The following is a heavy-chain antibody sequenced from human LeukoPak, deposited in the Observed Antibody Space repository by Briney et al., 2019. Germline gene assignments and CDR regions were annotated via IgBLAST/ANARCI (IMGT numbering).Heavy chain of an antibody. V-gene: IGHV1-2*02. D-gene: IGHD5-18*01. J-gene: IGHJ4*02. CDR2: ISRNSGGT. CDR1: GYTFPDYY. Sequence: ASVKVPCKASGYTFPDYYKHWVRQAPGQGLEWMGWISRNSGGTNYAQKFQGRVTMTRDTSISTAYMELSSLRSDDTAVYYCARGGAYTYGYYWGQGTLVTVSS. CDR3: ARGGAYTYGYY.